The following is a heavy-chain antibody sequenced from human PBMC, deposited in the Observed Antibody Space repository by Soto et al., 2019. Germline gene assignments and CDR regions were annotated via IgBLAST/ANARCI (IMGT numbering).Heavy chain of an antibody. D-gene: IGHD6-6*01. V-gene: IGHV3-23*01. CDR3: AKGVAVGFHFGSSTDRGFDP. CDR2: ISGSGGTT. J-gene: IGHJ5*02. CDR1: GFTFSNYA. Sequence: EVQLLESGGVLVQPGGSLRLSCAASGFTFSNYAMSWVRQAPGKGLEWVSIISGSGGTTYHADSVKDRFTISRDNSKNTLFLQMNRLRAEDTAVYYCAKGVAVGFHFGSSTDRGFDPWGQGTLVNVSS.